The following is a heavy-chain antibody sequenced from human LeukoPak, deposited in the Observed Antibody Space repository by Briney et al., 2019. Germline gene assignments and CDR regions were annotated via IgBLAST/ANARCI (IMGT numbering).Heavy chain of an antibody. J-gene: IGHJ4*02. V-gene: IGHV4-39*07. D-gene: IGHD5-24*01. CDR1: GGSISSSSYY. CDR3: ARVYRYSRDGYEY. CDR2: IYYSGST. Sequence: KPSETLSLTCTVSGGSISSSSYYWGWIRQPPGTGLEWIGSIYYSGSTYYNPSLKSRVTISVDTSKNQFSLKLSSVTAADTAVYYCARVYRYSRDGYEYWGQGTLVTVSS.